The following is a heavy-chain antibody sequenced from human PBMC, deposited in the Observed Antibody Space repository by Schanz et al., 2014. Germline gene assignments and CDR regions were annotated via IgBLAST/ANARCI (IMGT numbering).Heavy chain of an antibody. Sequence: VQLVESGGGLVQPGGSLRLSCAASGFTFGNFFMSWVRQAPGKGLEWVANIKQDGIEKYYVDSVKGRFTISSDNSKNTVFLQMNSLRAEDTAVYYCAVLGGFGEPHQRLFEYWGPGTLVTVSS. CDR1: GFTFGNFF. J-gene: IGHJ4*02. D-gene: IGHD3-10*01. CDR2: IKQDGIEK. V-gene: IGHV3-7*01. CDR3: AVLGGFGEPHQRLFEY.